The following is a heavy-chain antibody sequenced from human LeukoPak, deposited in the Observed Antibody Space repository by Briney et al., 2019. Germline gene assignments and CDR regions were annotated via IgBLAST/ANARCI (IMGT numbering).Heavy chain of an antibody. V-gene: IGHV4-34*01. D-gene: IGHD3-22*01. Sequence: PSETLSLTCAVYGGSFSGYYWSWIRQPPGKGLEWIGEINHSGSTNYNPSLKSRVTISVDTSKNQFSLKLSSVTAADTAVYYCARVSDYYESSGYFALGTFEIWGQGTMVTVSS. J-gene: IGHJ3*02. CDR2: INHSGST. CDR3: ARVSDYYESSGYFALGTFEI. CDR1: GGSFSGYY.